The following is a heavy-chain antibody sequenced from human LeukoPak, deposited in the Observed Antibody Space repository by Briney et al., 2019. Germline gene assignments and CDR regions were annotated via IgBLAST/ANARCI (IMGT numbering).Heavy chain of an antibody. CDR1: GFTFSSYP. V-gene: IGHV3-23*01. D-gene: IGHD3-3*01. CDR2: ISGSGGST. CDR3: AKDPLRFLEWLFVYFDY. Sequence: GGSLRLSCAASGFTFSSYPMSWVRQAPGKGLEWVSAISGSGGSTYYADSVKGRFTISRDNSKNTLYLQMNSLRAEDTAVYYCAKDPLRFLEWLFVYFDYWSQGTLVTVSS. J-gene: IGHJ4*02.